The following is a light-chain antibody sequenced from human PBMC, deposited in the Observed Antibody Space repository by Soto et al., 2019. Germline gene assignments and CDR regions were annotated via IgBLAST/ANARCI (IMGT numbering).Light chain of an antibody. CDR1: QSIRNY. V-gene: IGKV1-39*01. J-gene: IGKJ1*01. CDR2: TAS. CDR3: QQTYSSPPGE. Sequence: DLQMTQSPSSLSASVGDRVTITCRASQSIRNYLNWYQQKPGKAPKVLIYTASSLQSGAPSRFSVSGSGTDFTLSIGRLPPEDFATYFCQQTYSSPPGEVGQGKKVDIE.